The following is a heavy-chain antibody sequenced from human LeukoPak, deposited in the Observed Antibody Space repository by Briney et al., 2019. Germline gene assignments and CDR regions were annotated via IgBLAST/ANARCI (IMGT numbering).Heavy chain of an antibody. J-gene: IGHJ4*02. D-gene: IGHD3-22*01. CDR2: ITGRDDTT. V-gene: IGHV3-23*01. CDR3: AKGPQLHSGYRPDY. CDR1: GFTFSSNA. Sequence: PGGSLRLSCAHSGFTFSSNAMRWRRQAPGKGVEWVSHITGRDDTTFYADSVRGRFTISRDYSKNTVHLQLNSLGAEDTAFYYCAKGPQLHSGYRPDYWGQGTLVTVSS.